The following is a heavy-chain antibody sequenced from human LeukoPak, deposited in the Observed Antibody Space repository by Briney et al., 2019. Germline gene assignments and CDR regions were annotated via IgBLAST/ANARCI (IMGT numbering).Heavy chain of an antibody. CDR3: ARNIAAAGHSTLDY. V-gene: IGHV1-69*13. CDR2: IIPIFGTA. J-gene: IGHJ4*02. Sequence: SVKVSCKASGGTFSSYTINWVRQAPGQGLEWMGGIIPIFGTANYAQKFQGRVTITADESTSTAYMELSSLRSEDTAVYYCARNIAAAGHSTLDYWGQGTLVTVSS. D-gene: IGHD6-13*01. CDR1: GGTFSSYT.